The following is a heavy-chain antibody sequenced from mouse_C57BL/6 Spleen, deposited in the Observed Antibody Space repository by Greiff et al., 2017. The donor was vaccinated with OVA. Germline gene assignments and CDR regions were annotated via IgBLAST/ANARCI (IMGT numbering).Heavy chain of an antibody. CDR3: ARGGSPTGTEAMDY. CDR1: GYAFTNYL. D-gene: IGHD4-1*02. Sequence: QVQLKQSGAELVRPGTSVKVSCKASGYAFTNYLIEWVKQRPGQGLEWIGVINPGSGGTNYNEKFKGKATLTADKSSSTAYMQLSSLTSEDSAVYFCARGGSPTGTEAMDYWGQGTSVTVSS. CDR2: INPGSGGT. V-gene: IGHV1-54*01. J-gene: IGHJ4*01.